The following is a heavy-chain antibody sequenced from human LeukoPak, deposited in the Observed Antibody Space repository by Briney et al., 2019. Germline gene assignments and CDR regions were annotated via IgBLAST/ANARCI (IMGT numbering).Heavy chain of an antibody. D-gene: IGHD3-10*01. CDR1: GYTLTELS. J-gene: IGHJ4*02. V-gene: IGHV1-24*01. Sequence: GASVTVSCRVSGYTLTELSMHWVRQAPGKGLEWMGGFDPEDGETIYAQKFQGRVTMTEDTSTDTAYMELSSLRSEDTAVYYCATYPITYYYGSGSPYYFDYWGQGTLVTVSS. CDR3: ATYPITYYYGSGSPYYFDY. CDR2: FDPEDGET.